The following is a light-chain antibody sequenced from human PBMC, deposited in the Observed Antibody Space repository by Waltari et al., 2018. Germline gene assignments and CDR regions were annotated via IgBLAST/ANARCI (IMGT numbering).Light chain of an antibody. J-gene: IGLJ3*02. CDR3: QTWGTHIRV. Sequence: QLVLTQSSSASASLGASVKLTCTLSSGHSTYAIAWHQQRPGQSPRYLMQVNSDGSYNKGGGRPGRFACSSCGSGRYLTSSSLQSDDEADYHCQTWGTHIRVFGGGTKVTVL. CDR1: SGHSTYA. CDR2: VNSDGSY. V-gene: IGLV4-69*01.